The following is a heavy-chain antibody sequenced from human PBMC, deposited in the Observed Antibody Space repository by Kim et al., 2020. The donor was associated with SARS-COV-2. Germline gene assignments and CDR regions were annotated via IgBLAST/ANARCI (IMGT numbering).Heavy chain of an antibody. CDR1: GGSISNGFYY. CDR2: IYYSGSA. J-gene: IGHJ5*01. V-gene: IGHV4-31*03. Sequence: SETLSLTCTVSGGSISNGFYYCSWIRQQPGKGLEWIGYIYYSGSAYYSPSTRSRVSMSVDTSKNQFSLRLTSVTAADTSVSYCSAAPSPATNPYQPNSWG. CDR3: SAAPSPATNPYQPNS. D-gene: IGHD1-1*01.